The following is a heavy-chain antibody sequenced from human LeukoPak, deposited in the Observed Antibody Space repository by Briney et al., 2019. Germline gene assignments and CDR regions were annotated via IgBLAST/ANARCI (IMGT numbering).Heavy chain of an antibody. CDR1: GYTFTSYG. J-gene: IGHJ6*02. CDR2: ISAYNGNT. CDR3: ARGDPADYYYGMDV. Sequence: ASVTVSCKASGYTFTSYGISWVRQAPGQGLEWMGWISAYNGNTNYAQKLQGRVTMTTDTSTSTAYMELRSLRSDDTAVYYCARGDPADYYYGMDVWGQGTTVTVSS. V-gene: IGHV1-18*01.